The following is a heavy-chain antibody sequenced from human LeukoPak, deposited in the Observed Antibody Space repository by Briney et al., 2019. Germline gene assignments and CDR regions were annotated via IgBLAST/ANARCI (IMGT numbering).Heavy chain of an antibody. D-gene: IGHD1-14*01. J-gene: IGHJ4*02. V-gene: IGHV3-48*04. Sequence: GGSLRLSCAPSGFTLSSYSMNWVRQAPGKGLEWVSYISSSSNTIYYADSVKGRFTISRDNAKNSLYLQMNSLRAEDTAVYYCARWSTGSYLDHRLQGTLVTVSS. CDR1: GFTLSSYS. CDR2: ISSSSNTI. CDR3: ARWSTGSYLDH.